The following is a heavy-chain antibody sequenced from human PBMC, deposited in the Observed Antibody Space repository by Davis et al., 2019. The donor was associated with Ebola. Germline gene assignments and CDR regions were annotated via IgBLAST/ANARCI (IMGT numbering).Heavy chain of an antibody. CDR2: MAIDGSDVK. D-gene: IGHD5-24*01. Sequence: PGGSLRLSCAASGFTFSSYVMHWVRQAPGKGLEWVAVMAIDGSDVKQYPDSVNGRFTISRDNSKNMLYLQMNSLRPEDTGLYYCARDFEPHGYNPLFEYWGQGTLVTVSS. V-gene: IGHV3-30*04. CDR1: GFTFSSYV. J-gene: IGHJ4*02. CDR3: ARDFEPHGYNPLFEY.